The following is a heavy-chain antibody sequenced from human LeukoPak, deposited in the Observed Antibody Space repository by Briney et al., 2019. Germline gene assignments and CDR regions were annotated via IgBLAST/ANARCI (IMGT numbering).Heavy chain of an antibody. Sequence: ASVKVSCKASGYSFTVSYIQWVRQAPGQGLEWMGWINPNSGRSNYAQKFQGRVTMTRVTSISTAYMELTSLTSDDTAVYYCARHARYFAWFDPWGQGTLVTVSS. V-gene: IGHV1-2*02. D-gene: IGHD3-9*01. CDR2: INPNSGRS. J-gene: IGHJ5*02. CDR3: ARHARYFAWFDP. CDR1: GYSFTVSY.